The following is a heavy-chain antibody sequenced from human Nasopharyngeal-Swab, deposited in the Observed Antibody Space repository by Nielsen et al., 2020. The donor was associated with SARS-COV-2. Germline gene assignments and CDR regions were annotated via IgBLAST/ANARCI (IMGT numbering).Heavy chain of an antibody. CDR2: IWYDGSNK. Sequence: GGSLRLSCAVSGFTFSSYGMHWVRQAPGKGLEWVAVIWYDGSNKYYADSVKGRFTISRDHSKNTLYLQMNSLRAEDTAVYYCARGGIVVVPAAPTHAFDIWGQGTMVTVSS. D-gene: IGHD2-2*01. J-gene: IGHJ3*02. CDR3: ARGGIVVVPAAPTHAFDI. V-gene: IGHV3-33*01. CDR1: GFTFSSYG.